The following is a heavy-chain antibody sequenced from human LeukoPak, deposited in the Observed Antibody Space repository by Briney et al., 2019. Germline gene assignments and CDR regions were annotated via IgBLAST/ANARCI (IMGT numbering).Heavy chain of an antibody. Sequence: SETLSLTCTVSGGSISGYYWSWIRQPPGKGLEWIGYIYDNGRFNYNPSLKSRVTISINTSKNRFFLRLRSVTAADTAVYYCARTGDSSGYAYYFDYWGQGTLVTVSS. CDR3: ARTGDSSGYAYYFDY. V-gene: IGHV4-59*01. D-gene: IGHD3-22*01. CDR1: GGSISGYY. J-gene: IGHJ4*02. CDR2: IYDNGRF.